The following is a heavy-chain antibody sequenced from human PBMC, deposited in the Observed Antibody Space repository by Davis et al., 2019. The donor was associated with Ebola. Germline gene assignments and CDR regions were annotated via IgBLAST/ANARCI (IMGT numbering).Heavy chain of an antibody. D-gene: IGHD3-3*01. J-gene: IGHJ4*02. V-gene: IGHV7-4-1*02. CDR1: GYTFTTYG. Sequence: AASVKVSCKASGYTFTTYGMHWVRQAPGQGFEWMGWINTNTGNPRYAQGFTGRFVFSLDTSVSTAYLQISSLKAEDTAVYYCARWDADFWSGYSGTRHFDYWGQGTLVTVSS. CDR2: INTNTGNP. CDR3: ARWDADFWSGYSGTRHFDY.